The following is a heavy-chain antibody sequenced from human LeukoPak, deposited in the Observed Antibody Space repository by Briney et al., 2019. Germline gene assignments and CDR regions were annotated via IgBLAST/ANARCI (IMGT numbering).Heavy chain of an antibody. J-gene: IGHJ5*02. CDR3: ARDPRGYSYGYLRSNNWFDP. Sequence: GASVKVSCKASGYTFTGYYMHWVRQAPGQGLEWMGRINPNSGGTNYAQKFQGRVTMTRDTSISTAYMELSRLRSDDTAVYYCARDPRGYSYGYLRSNNWFDPWGQGTLVTVSS. CDR2: INPNSGGT. CDR1: GYTFTGYY. D-gene: IGHD5-18*01. V-gene: IGHV1-2*06.